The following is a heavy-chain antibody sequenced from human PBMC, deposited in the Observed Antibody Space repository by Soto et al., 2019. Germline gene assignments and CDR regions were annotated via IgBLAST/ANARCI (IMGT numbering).Heavy chain of an antibody. CDR2: IYYGGST. CDR3: ARSLSGSKPGLWFDP. CDR1: GGSISGYY. Sequence: SETLSLTCTVSGGSISGYYWSWIRQPPGKGLEWIGYIYYGGSTNYNPSLKSRVTISVDTSKNQFSLKLSSVTAADTAVYYCARSLSGSKPGLWFDPWGQGTLVTVSS. V-gene: IGHV4-59*01. J-gene: IGHJ5*02. D-gene: IGHD1-26*01.